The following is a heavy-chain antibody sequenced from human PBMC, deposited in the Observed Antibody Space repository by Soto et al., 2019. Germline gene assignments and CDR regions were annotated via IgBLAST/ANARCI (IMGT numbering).Heavy chain of an antibody. CDR3: ARGNLIRRAATLPLRYFDWCLDY. D-gene: IGHD3-9*01. V-gene: IGHV4-34*01. CDR1: GGSFSGYY. Sequence: HSETLSLTCAVYGGSFSGYYWSWIRQPPGKGLEWIGEINHSGSTNYNPSLKSRVTISVDTSKNQFSLKLSSVTAADTAVYYCARGNLIRRAATLPLRYFDWCLDYWGQGTLVTVSS. CDR2: INHSGST. J-gene: IGHJ4*02.